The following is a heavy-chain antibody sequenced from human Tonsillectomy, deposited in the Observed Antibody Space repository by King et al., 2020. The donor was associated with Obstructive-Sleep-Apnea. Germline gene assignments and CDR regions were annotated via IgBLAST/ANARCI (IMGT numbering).Heavy chain of an antibody. Sequence: QLQESGPGLVKPSETLSLTCTVSGGSISSYYWSWIRQPPGKGLEWIGYIYYSGSTNYNPSLKSRVTISVDTSKNQFSLKLRSVTAADTAVYYCARLKDGYWGQGTLVTVSS. CDR2: IYYSGST. CDR3: ARLKDGY. V-gene: IGHV4-59*08. CDR1: GGSISSYY. J-gene: IGHJ4*02.